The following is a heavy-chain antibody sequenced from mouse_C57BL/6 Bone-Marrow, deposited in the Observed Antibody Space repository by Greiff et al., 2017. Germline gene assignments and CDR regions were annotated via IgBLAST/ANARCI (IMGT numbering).Heavy chain of an antibody. CDR1: GYSFTDYN. D-gene: IGHD2-5*01. Sequence: EVQLQQSGPELVKPGASVKISCKASGYSFTDYNMNWVKQSNGKSLEWIGVINPNYGTTSYNQKFKGKATLTVDQSSSTAYMQLNSRTSEDSAVYYCATYYSNCYYAMDYWGQGTSVTVSS. CDR2: INPNYGTT. J-gene: IGHJ4*01. V-gene: IGHV1-39*01. CDR3: ATYYSNCYYAMDY.